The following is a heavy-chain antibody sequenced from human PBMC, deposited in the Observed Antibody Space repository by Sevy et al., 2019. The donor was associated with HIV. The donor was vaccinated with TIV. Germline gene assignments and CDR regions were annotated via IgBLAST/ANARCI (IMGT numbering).Heavy chain of an antibody. CDR2: ISSSSSYI. CDR1: GFTFSSYS. J-gene: IGHJ4*02. D-gene: IGHD2-2*01. CDR3: ARGPPLGYCSSTSCSVFDY. Sequence: GGSLRLSCAASGFTFSSYSMNWVRQALGKGLEWVSSISSSSSYIYYADSVKGRFTISRDNAKNSLYLQMNSLRAEDTAVYYCARGPPLGYCSSTSCSVFDYWGQGTLVTVSS. V-gene: IGHV3-21*01.